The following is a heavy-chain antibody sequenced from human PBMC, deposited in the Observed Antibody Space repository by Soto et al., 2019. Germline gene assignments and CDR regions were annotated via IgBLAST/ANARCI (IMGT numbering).Heavy chain of an antibody. CDR2: IIPIFGTA. J-gene: IGHJ4*02. Sequence: AASVKVSCKASGGTFSSYAISWVRQAPGQGLEWMGGIIPIFGTANYAQKFQGRVTITADESTSTAYMELSSLRSEDTAVYYCARWQIVGIAALYYFDYWGQGTLVTVSS. D-gene: IGHD6-13*01. V-gene: IGHV1-69*13. CDR3: ARWQIVGIAALYYFDY. CDR1: GGTFSSYA.